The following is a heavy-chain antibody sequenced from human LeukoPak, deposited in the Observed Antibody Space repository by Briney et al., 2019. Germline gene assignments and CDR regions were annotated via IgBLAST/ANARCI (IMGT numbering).Heavy chain of an antibody. D-gene: IGHD6-13*01. CDR1: GGSFNGYH. CDR3: ARGGDSSSWYDGWFDP. CDR2: INRTEST. V-gene: IGHV4-34*01. J-gene: IGHJ5*02. Sequence: SETLSLTCAVYGGSFNGYHWSWIRQPPGKGLEWIGEINRTESTNYDPSLKSRVTISLDTSKNQFSLKLSSVTAADTAVYYCARGGDSSSWYDGWFDPWGQGTLVTVSS.